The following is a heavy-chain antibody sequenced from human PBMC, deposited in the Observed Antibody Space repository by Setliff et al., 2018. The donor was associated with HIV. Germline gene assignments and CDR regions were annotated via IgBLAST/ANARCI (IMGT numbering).Heavy chain of an antibody. CDR3: AREVVVGATGGMDV. CDR1: DSSITRPYF. D-gene: IGHD1-26*01. CDR2: IFHSGTT. J-gene: IGHJ6*02. Sequence: PSETLSLTCAVSDSSITRPYFWGWIRQPPGKGLEWIGSIFHSGTTHYNPSLKSRVTISVDTSKNQFSLKLSSVTAADTAVYYCAREVVVGATGGMDVWGQGTTVTVSS. V-gene: IGHV4-38-2*02.